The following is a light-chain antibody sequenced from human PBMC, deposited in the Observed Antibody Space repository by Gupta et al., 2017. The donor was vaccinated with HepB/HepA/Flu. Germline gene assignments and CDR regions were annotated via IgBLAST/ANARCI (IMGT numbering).Light chain of an antibody. Sequence: ELVFPLSAGTLSLASGERGTLICRGRKKISSSCLAWYQQKPGQAPRLLIYGASSRASGIPDRFSGSGSGRDFTLTISRLEPEDFAVYYCQQEVSSPLTFGGGTKVEIK. V-gene: IGKV3-20*01. J-gene: IGKJ4*01. CDR3: QQEVSSPLT. CDR1: KKISSSC. CDR2: GAS.